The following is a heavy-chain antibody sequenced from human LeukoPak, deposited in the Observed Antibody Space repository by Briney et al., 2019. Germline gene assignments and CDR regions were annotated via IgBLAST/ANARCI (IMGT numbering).Heavy chain of an antibody. CDR3: TRGSGRFEF. CDR1: GFSFGDFP. D-gene: IGHD2-15*01. J-gene: IGHJ4*02. CDR2: IRAKAYGGTT. Sequence: PGGSLRLSCAGSGFSFGDFPMTWVRQAPGKGLEWVGYIRAKAYGGTTEHAASVKGRLTISRDDSKRIAYLQMNSLQTEDTGIYYCTRGSGRFEFWGQGALVTVSS. V-gene: IGHV3-49*04.